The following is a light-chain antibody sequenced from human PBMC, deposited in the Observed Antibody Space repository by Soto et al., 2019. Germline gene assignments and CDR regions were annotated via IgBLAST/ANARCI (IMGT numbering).Light chain of an antibody. CDR2: DAS. Sequence: PGESVTLSSRTSQSVVDYLAWYQQKPGQAPRLLIYDASNRAAGVPYRFRGSGSGTDFTLTISSVEPEDFGVYYCQQRSDWPPITFGQGTRLEIK. CDR1: QSVVDY. CDR3: QQRSDWPPIT. J-gene: IGKJ5*01. V-gene: IGKV3-11*01.